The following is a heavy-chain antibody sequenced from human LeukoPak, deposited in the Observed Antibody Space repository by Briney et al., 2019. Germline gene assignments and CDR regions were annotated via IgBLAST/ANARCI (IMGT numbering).Heavy chain of an antibody. V-gene: IGHV4-31*03. D-gene: IGHD6-19*01. Sequence: SETLSLTCTVSGGSISSGGYYWSWIRQHPGKGLEWIGYIYYSGSTYYNPSPKSRVTISVDTSKNQFSLKLSSVTAADTAVYYCARVGTGGWYFDYWGQGTLVTVSS. CDR1: GGSISSGGYY. CDR3: ARVGTGGWYFDY. CDR2: IYYSGST. J-gene: IGHJ4*02.